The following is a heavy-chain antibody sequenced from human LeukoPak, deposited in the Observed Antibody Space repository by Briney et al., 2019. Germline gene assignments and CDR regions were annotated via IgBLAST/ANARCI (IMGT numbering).Heavy chain of an antibody. CDR1: GYSFAGYG. CDR2: ISTYSGNT. J-gene: IGHJ4*02. V-gene: IGHV1-18*01. CDR3: ARAPNDILTGYRD. Sequence: GASVKVSCKASGYSFAGYGISWVRQAPGQGLEWIGWISTYSGNTNYAHNLQGRITVTTETSTSTAYMELRSLRSDDTAVYYCARAPNDILTGYRDWGQGTLVTVSS. D-gene: IGHD3-9*01.